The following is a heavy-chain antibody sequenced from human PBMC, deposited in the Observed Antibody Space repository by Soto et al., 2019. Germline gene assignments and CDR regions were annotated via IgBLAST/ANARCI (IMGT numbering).Heavy chain of an antibody. CDR2: ISSSSSTI. J-gene: IGHJ3*02. Sequence: GGSLRLSCAASGFTFSSYSMNWVRQAPGKGLEWVSYISSSSSTIYYADSVKGRFTISSDNAKNSLYLQMNSLRAEDTAVYYCARGGYDILTGYPQDAFDIWGQGTMVTVSS. CDR1: GFTFSSYS. CDR3: ARGGYDILTGYPQDAFDI. V-gene: IGHV3-48*01. D-gene: IGHD3-9*01.